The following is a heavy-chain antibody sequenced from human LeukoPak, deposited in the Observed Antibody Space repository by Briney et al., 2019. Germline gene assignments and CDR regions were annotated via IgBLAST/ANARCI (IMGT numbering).Heavy chain of an antibody. J-gene: IGHJ4*02. CDR1: GFTFSSYA. CDR2: ISGSGGST. Sequence: PGGSLRLSCAASGFTFSSYAMSWVRQAPGKGLEWVSAISGSGGSTYYADSVKGRFTISRDNSKNTLYLQMNSLRAEDTAAYYCAKGTEYYYDSSGLYYFDYWGQGTLVTVSS. D-gene: IGHD3-22*01. V-gene: IGHV3-23*01. CDR3: AKGTEYYYDSSGLYYFDY.